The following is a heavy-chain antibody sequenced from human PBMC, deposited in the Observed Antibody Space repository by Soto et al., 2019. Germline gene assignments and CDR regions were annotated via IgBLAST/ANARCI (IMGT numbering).Heavy chain of an antibody. CDR1: GFTFSSYA. CDR2: ISYDGSNK. CDR3: ARDMGSGYSYGIYYYGMDV. V-gene: IGHV3-30-3*01. J-gene: IGHJ6*02. D-gene: IGHD5-18*01. Sequence: GGSLRLSCAASGFTFSSYARHWVRQAPGKGLEWVAVISYDGSNKYYADSVKGRFTISRDNSKNTLYLQMNSLRAEDTAVYYCARDMGSGYSYGIYYYGMDVWGQGTTVTVSS.